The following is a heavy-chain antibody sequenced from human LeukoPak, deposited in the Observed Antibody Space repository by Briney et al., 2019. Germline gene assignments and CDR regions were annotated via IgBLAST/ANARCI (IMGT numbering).Heavy chain of an antibody. CDR3: ARALGGYYSDAFDI. CDR1: GFTFSSYA. V-gene: IGHV3-30*04. D-gene: IGHD3-22*01. CDR2: ISYDGSNK. Sequence: GGSLRLSCTASGFTFSSYAVHWVRQAPGKGLEWVAIISYDGSNKYYADSVKGRFTISRDNSENTLYLQMNSLRAEDTAVYYCARALGGYYSDAFDIWGQGTLVTVSP. J-gene: IGHJ3*02.